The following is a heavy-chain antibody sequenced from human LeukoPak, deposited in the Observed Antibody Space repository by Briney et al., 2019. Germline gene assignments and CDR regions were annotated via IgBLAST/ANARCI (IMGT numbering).Heavy chain of an antibody. D-gene: IGHD2-21*01. J-gene: IGHJ4*02. V-gene: IGHV4-34*01. Sequence: PSETLSLTCAVYGGSFSGYYWSWIRQPPGKGLEWIGEINHSGSTNYNPSLKGRVTISVDTSKNQFSLKLSSVTAADTAVYYCARGPVGIFDYWGQGTLVTVSS. CDR2: INHSGST. CDR1: GGSFSGYY. CDR3: ARGPVGIFDY.